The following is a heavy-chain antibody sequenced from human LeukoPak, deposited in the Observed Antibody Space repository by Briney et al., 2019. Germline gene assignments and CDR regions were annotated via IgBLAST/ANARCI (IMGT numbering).Heavy chain of an antibody. Sequence: GGSLRLSCAASGFTFSSYEMNWVRQAPGKGLEWLSYISSSGSTMYYADSVKGRFTISRDNAKNSLYLQMNSLRAEDTAVYYCARDVAADFWSGCYSDAFDIWGQGTMVTVSS. D-gene: IGHD3-3*01. J-gene: IGHJ3*02. CDR3: ARDVAADFWSGCYSDAFDI. CDR2: ISSSGSTM. CDR1: GFTFSSYE. V-gene: IGHV3-48*03.